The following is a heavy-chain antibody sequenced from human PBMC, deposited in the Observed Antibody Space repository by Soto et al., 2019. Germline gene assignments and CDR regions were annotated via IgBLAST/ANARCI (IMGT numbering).Heavy chain of an antibody. CDR1: GFTFSSYG. J-gene: IGHJ6*02. CDR3: AREYSGSYYSYYYGMDV. Sequence: QVQLVEAGGGVVQPGRSLGLSCAASGFTFSSYGLHRVRQAPGKGLEWVAVLWYDGSNKYYADSAKGRFAISRDNSKNTLYLQMNSLGAEDTAAYCCAREYSGSYYSYYYGMDVWGQGTTVTVSS. CDR2: LWYDGSNK. D-gene: IGHD1-26*01. V-gene: IGHV3-33*01.